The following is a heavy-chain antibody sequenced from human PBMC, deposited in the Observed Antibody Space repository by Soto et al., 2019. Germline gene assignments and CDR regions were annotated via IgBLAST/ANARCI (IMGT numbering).Heavy chain of an antibody. CDR3: AKGHYGSGSYYNFLAGYYYYGMDV. CDR1: GDSVSSNSAA. CDR2: TYYRSKWYN. Sequence: PSQTLSLTCASSGDSVSSNSAACNWIRQSPSRGLEWLGRTYYRSKWYNDYAVSVKSRITINPDTSKNQFSLQLNSVTPEDTAVYYCAKGHYGSGSYYNFLAGYYYYGMDVWGQGTTVTVSS. D-gene: IGHD3-10*01. J-gene: IGHJ6*02. V-gene: IGHV6-1*01.